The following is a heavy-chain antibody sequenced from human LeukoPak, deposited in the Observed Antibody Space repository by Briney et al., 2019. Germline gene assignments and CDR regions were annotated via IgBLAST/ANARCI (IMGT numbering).Heavy chain of an antibody. CDR1: GFTFTDYFSDYY. Sequence: GGSLRLSCAASGFTFTDYFSDYYMTWIRQAPGKGLEWISYVSNRGTTIFYAGSVKGRFTSSRDNSKNSVYLRMNNLRAEDTAVYYCARSRINYGHYYYFGMDVWGQGTTVTVSS. D-gene: IGHD3-16*01. CDR2: VSNRGTTI. J-gene: IGHJ6*02. V-gene: IGHV3-11*01. CDR3: ARSRINYGHYYYFGMDV.